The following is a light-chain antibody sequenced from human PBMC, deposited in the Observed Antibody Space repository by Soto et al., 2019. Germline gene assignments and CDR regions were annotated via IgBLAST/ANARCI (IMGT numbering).Light chain of an antibody. V-gene: IGKV3-20*01. CDR3: HQYDSSPLT. CDR2: GAS. J-gene: IGKJ3*01. Sequence: EIVLTQSPGTLSLSPGERATLSCRASQSVSSSYLAWYQQKPGQAPRLLIYGASSRATGIPDRFSGSGSGTDFTLTISRLEPEDFAVYYCHQYDSSPLTFGPGTKLDIK. CDR1: QSVSSSY.